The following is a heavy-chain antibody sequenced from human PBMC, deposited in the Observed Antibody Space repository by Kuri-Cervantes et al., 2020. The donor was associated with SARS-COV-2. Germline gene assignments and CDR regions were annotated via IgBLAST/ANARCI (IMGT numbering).Heavy chain of an antibody. V-gene: IGHV4-39*07. D-gene: IGHD2-15*01. J-gene: IGHJ5*02. CDR1: GGSISSSSYY. CDR3: ARAYSDWFDP. Sequence: SETLSLTCTVSGGSISSSSYYWGWIRQPPGKGLEWIGSIYTSGSTNYNPSLKSRVTMSVDTSKNQFSLKLSSVTAADTAVYYCARAYSDWFDPWGQGTLVTVSS. CDR2: IYTSGST.